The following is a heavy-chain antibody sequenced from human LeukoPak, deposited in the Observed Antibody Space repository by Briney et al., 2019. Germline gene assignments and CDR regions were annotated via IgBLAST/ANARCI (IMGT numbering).Heavy chain of an antibody. CDR3: ARELPREVTLDY. D-gene: IGHD2-21*02. Sequence: GGSLRLSCAASGFTFISYGMQWVRQAPGKGLVWVSRINTDGSSTSYADSVKGRFTISRDNAKNTLYLQMNSLRAEDTGVYYCARELPREVTLDYWGQGTLVTLSS. CDR1: GFTFISYG. CDR2: INTDGSST. J-gene: IGHJ4*02. V-gene: IGHV3-74*01.